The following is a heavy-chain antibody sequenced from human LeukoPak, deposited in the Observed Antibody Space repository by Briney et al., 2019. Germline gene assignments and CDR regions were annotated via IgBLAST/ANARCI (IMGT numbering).Heavy chain of an antibody. CDR3: AKTRPLDSSSWSHGDY. Sequence: GSLRLSCAASGFTFSSYAMSWVRQAPGKGPEWVSAISGSGGGTYYADSVKGRLTISRDNSKNTLYLQMNSLRAEDTAVYYCAKTRPLDSSSWSHGDYWGQGTLVTVSS. D-gene: IGHD6-13*01. CDR2: ISGSGGGT. V-gene: IGHV3-23*01. CDR1: GFTFSSYA. J-gene: IGHJ4*02.